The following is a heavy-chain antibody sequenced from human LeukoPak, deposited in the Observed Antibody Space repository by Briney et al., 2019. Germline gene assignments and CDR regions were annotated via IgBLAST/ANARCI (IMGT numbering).Heavy chain of an antibody. V-gene: IGHV3-48*04. D-gene: IGHD3-16*02. Sequence: GGSLRLSCAASGFTFSSYSMNWVRQAPGKGLEWVSYISSSSSTIYYADSVKGRFTIPRDNAKNSLYLQMNSLRAEDTAVYYCARAQRVMITFGGVIANSLDYWGQGTLVTVSS. CDR3: ARAQRVMITFGGVIANSLDY. J-gene: IGHJ4*02. CDR2: ISSSSSTI. CDR1: GFTFSSYS.